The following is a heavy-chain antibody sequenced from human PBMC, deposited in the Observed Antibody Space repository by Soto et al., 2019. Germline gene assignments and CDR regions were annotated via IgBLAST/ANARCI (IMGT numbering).Heavy chain of an antibody. CDR1: GGTISSFY. Sequence: SETLSLTCTVSGGTISSFYWSWIRQSPGKGLEWIGCVYTNGATNYNPSLNSRVTISVDTSKNQFSLRLSSVTAADTAVYYCARPRYIGYDYAFDVWGQGTVVTVSS. CDR3: ARPRYIGYDYAFDV. CDR2: VYTNGAT. V-gene: IGHV4-59*01. D-gene: IGHD5-12*01. J-gene: IGHJ3*01.